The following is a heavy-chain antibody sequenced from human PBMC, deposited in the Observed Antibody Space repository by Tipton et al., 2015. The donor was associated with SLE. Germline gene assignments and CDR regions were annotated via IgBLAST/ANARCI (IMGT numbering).Heavy chain of an antibody. J-gene: IGHJ4*02. D-gene: IGHD5-12*01. V-gene: IGHV4-31*03. CDR2: IYNSGGT. CDR1: GGSISTGGYY. CDR3: ARGGVGGYDYFDY. Sequence: TLSLTCTVSGGSISTGGYYWSWIRQHPGKGLECIGYIYNSGGTDYNPSLKSRVTISADTSKNHFSLNLSSVTAADTAVYFCARGGVGGYDYFDYWGQGALVTVSS.